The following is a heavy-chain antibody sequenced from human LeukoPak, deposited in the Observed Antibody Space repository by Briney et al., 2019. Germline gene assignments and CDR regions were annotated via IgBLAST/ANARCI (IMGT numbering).Heavy chain of an antibody. J-gene: IGHJ5*02. CDR1: GYTFTSYY. V-gene: IGHV1-46*01. CDR2: INPTGGSA. Sequence: ASVKVSCKASGYTFTSYYMHWVRQAPGQGLEWMGLINPTGGSAGYAQKFQGRVTMTRDMSTSTDYMELSSLRSEDTAIYYCARDNSVGDNAWWFDPWGQGTLVTASS. CDR3: ARDNSVGDNAWWFDP. D-gene: IGHD1-26*01.